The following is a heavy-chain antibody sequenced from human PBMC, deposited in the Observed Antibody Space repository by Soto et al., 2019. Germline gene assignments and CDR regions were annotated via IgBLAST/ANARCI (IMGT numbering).Heavy chain of an antibody. CDR2: IGSSGDFI. V-gene: IGHV3-11*01. D-gene: IGHD7-27*01. J-gene: IGHJ4*02. CDR3: ARARATRSWGNYYFDS. CDR1: GFSFSDDY. Sequence: QVQLVESGGGLVKPGGSLRLSCAVSGFSFSDDYMAWIRQAPGKGLEWVSFIGSSGDFIYYADSVKGRFTISRDHAKNSLSLQMNSLTGEDTAVYYCARARATRSWGNYYFDSWGRGTLVTVSS.